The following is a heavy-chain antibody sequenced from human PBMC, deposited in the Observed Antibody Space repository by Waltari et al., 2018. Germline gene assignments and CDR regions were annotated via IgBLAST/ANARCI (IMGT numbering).Heavy chain of an antibody. V-gene: IGHV4-39*07. D-gene: IGHD2-15*01. CDR1: GGSISSSSYY. J-gene: IGHJ3*02. CDR2: IYYSGSS. CDR3: GTYSWHYMHSFDI. Sequence: QLQLQESGPGLVKPSETLSLTCTVSGGSISSSSYYWGWVRQPPGKGLEWIGSIYYSGSSYYNPSVKSRVTISVDTSKNQFSLKLGSVTAADTAVYYCGTYSWHYMHSFDIWGQGTMVTVSS.